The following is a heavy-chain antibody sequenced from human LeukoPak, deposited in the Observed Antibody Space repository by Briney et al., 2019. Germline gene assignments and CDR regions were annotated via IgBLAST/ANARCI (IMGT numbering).Heavy chain of an antibody. CDR2: VSGSGSPI. V-gene: IGHV3-48*01. CDR1: GFTFSPYS. CDR3: AKAPGAESSGFAFDY. D-gene: IGHD6-19*01. Sequence: PGGSLRLSCAASGFTFSPYSMNWVRQAPGKGLEWVSFVSGSGSPIYYADSVKGRFTISRDNARNSLYLQMNSLRAEDTAVYYCAKAPGAESSGFAFDYWGQGTLVTVSS. J-gene: IGHJ4*02.